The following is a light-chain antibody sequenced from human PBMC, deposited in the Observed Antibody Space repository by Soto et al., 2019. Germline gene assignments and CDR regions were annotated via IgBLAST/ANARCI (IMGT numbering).Light chain of an antibody. CDR1: QSVSSN. Sequence: EIVMTQSPATLSVSPGETATLSCRASQSVSSNLAWYQQKPGQAPRLLIYGTSTRATDIPARFSGSGSGTEFTLAIRRLQSEDFAVYYCQQYNNFWTFGQGTKVEIK. CDR2: GTS. CDR3: QQYNNFWT. V-gene: IGKV3-15*01. J-gene: IGKJ1*01.